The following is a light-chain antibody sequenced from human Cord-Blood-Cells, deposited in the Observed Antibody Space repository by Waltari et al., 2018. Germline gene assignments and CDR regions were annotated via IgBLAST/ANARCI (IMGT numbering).Light chain of an antibody. V-gene: IGKV3-15*01. CDR2: GAA. CDR1: QSVSSN. J-gene: IGKJ4*01. Sequence: EIVMTQSPATLSVSPGERATLACRASQSVSSNLAWYQHKPGQAPRLLIYGAATRATGIPARFSGSGSETEFTLTISSLQSEDFAVYYCRQYNNWPPLTFGGGTKVEIK. CDR3: RQYNNWPPLT.